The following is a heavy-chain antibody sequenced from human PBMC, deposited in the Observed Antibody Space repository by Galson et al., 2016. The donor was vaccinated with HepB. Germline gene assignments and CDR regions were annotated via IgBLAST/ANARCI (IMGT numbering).Heavy chain of an antibody. CDR2: IIPIFGTA. D-gene: IGHD2-21*02. Sequence: SVKVSCKASGGFSSYAFSWVRQAPGQGLEWMGGIIPIFGTANYAQKFQGSVTITADESTSTAYMELSSLRSEDTAVYYCAGGGYCGGDCYSRPFDYGGQGTLATVSS. V-gene: IGHV1-69*13. CDR3: AGGGYCGGDCYSRPFDY. J-gene: IGHJ4*02. CDR1: GGFSSYA.